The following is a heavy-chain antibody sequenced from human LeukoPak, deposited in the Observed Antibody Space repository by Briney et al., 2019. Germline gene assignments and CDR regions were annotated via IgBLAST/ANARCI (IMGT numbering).Heavy chain of an antibody. V-gene: IGHV1-46*03. CDR2: INPSGGST. CDR3: ARGGITMVRGVILSPFDY. Sequence: ASVKVSCKASGYTFTSYYMHWVRQAPGQGLEGMGIINPSGGSTSYAQKFQGRVTMTRDTSTSTVYMELSSLRSEDTAVYYCARGGITMVRGVILSPFDYWGQGTLVTVSS. CDR1: GYTFTSYY. J-gene: IGHJ4*02. D-gene: IGHD3-10*01.